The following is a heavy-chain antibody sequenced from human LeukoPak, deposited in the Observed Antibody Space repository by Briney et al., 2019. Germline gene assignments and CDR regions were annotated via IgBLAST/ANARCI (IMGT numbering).Heavy chain of an antibody. J-gene: IGHJ6*03. CDR2: IYYSGST. CDR3: ARDLRRRVTAVGYGPREYYYYMDV. D-gene: IGHD2-21*02. CDR1: GGSISSYY. Sequence: SETLSLTCTVSGGSISSYYWSWIRQPPGKGLEWIGYIYYSGSTNYNPPLKSRVTISVDTSKNQFSLKLSSVTAADTAVYYCARDLRRRVTAVGYGPREYYYYMDVWGKGTTVTISS. V-gene: IGHV4-59*12.